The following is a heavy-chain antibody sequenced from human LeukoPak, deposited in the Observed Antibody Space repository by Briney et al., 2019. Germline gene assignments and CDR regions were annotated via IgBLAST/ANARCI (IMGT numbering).Heavy chain of an antibody. J-gene: IGHJ4*02. CDR2: ISSRSSYI. Sequence: GGSLRLSCAASGFTFSSYSTNWVRQAPGKGLEWVSSISSRSSYIYYADSVKGRFTISRDNAKNSLYLQMNSLRAEDTAVYYCARGASSGWCFDYWGQGTLVTVSS. V-gene: IGHV3-21*01. D-gene: IGHD6-19*01. CDR3: ARGASSGWCFDY. CDR1: GFTFSSYS.